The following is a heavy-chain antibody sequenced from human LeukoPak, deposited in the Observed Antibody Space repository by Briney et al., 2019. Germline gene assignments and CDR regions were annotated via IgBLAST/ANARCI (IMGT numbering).Heavy chain of an antibody. CDR1: GGSISSYY. V-gene: IGHV4-59*12. J-gene: IGHJ4*02. CDR2: IYYSGST. D-gene: IGHD1-26*01. Sequence: PSETLSLTCTVSGGSISSYYWSWIRQPPGKGLEWIGYIYYSGSTNYNPSLKSRVTISVDTSKNRFSLKLSSVTAADTAVYYCARDGGSYYIDYWGQGTLVTVSS. CDR3: ARDGGSYYIDY.